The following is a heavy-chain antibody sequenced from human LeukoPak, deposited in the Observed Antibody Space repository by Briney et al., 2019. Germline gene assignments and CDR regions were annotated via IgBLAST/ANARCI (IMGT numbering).Heavy chain of an antibody. V-gene: IGHV3-23*01. CDR2: ISGSGDST. CDR1: GFTFSDYA. J-gene: IGHJ5*02. CDR3: AKDRHAAAPNVRFDP. D-gene: IGHD6-13*01. Sequence: GGSLRLSCAASGFTFSDYAMSWVRQAPGKGLEWVSVISGSGDSTYYADSVKGRFSISRDNPKNTLYLQMNSLRAEDTAGYYCAKDRHAAAPNVRFDPWGQGTLVTVSS.